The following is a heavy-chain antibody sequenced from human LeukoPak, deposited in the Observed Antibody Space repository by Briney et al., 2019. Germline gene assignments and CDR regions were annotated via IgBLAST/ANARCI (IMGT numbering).Heavy chain of an antibody. D-gene: IGHD3-3*01. CDR1: GFTFSSYS. J-gene: IGHJ3*02. CDR3: ASASAGDAFDI. V-gene: IGHV3-21*01. CDR2: ISSSSYI. Sequence: GSLRLSCAASGFTFSSYSMNWVRQAPGKGLEWVSSISSSSYIYYADSVKGRFTISRDNAKNSLYLQMNSLRAEDTAVYYCASASAGDAFDIWGQGTMVTVSS.